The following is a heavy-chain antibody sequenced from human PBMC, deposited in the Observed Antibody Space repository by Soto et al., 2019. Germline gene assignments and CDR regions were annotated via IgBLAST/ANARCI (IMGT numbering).Heavy chain of an antibody. CDR3: ARDLPGSSGYCSHY. V-gene: IGHV3-7*05. Sequence: PGGSLRLSCAASGFTFSSYWMSWVRQAPGKGLEWVANIKQDGSEKYYVDSVKGRFTISRDNAKNSLYLQMNSLRAEDTAVYYCARDLPGSSGYCSHYWGQGTLVTVSS. CDR2: IKQDGSEK. J-gene: IGHJ4*02. D-gene: IGHD3-22*01. CDR1: GFTFSSYW.